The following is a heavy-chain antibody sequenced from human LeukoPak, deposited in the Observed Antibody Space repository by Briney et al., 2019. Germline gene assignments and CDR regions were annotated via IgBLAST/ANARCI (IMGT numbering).Heavy chain of an antibody. CDR2: INPSGGRT. J-gene: IGHJ4*02. CDR3: ARGYCSSTSCYHLDY. Sequence: ASVKVSCKASGYTFTSYYMHWVRQAPGQGLEWMGIINPSGGRTSYAQKFQGRVTMTRDMSTSTVYMELSSLRSEDTAVYYCARGYCSSTSCYHLDYWGQGTLVTVSS. CDR1: GYTFTSYY. V-gene: IGHV1-46*01. D-gene: IGHD2-2*01.